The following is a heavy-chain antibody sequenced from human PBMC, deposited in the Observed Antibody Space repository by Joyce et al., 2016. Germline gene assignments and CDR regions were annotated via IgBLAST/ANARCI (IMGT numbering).Heavy chain of an antibody. V-gene: IGHV3-30*03. CDR2: MSYDGSHQ. CDR3: TRSSRTGYTAGWPDFDY. J-gene: IGHJ4*02. CDR1: EFAFSSHA. Sequence: QVPLLESGGGVAQPGRSLRLSCAASEFAFSSHAMHWVRQAPGKGMGWGAVMSYDGSHQYYADSVRGRFTISRDNSQNTLYLQMNSLRVEDTAVYYCTRSSRTGYTAGWPDFDYWGQGTLVTVSS. D-gene: IGHD2-2*02.